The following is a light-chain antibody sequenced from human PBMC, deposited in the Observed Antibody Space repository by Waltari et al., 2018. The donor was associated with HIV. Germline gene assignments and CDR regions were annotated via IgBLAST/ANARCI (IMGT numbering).Light chain of an antibody. J-gene: IGLJ2*01. Sequence: QSALTQAASVSGSPGQSITISCTGRSSDIGAYNYVSWYQQHPDKVPKLVIYEVSKRPSGISNRFSGSKSGNTASLTISGLQADDEASYYCSSYTASSTLDVVFGGGTRLTVL. CDR3: SSYTASSTLDVV. V-gene: IGLV2-14*03. CDR1: SSDIGAYNY. CDR2: EVS.